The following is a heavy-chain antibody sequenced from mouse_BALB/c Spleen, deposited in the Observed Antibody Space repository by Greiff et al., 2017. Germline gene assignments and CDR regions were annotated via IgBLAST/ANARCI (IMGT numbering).Heavy chain of an antibody. CDR2: IDPSDSYT. D-gene: IGHD4-1*01. Sequence: QVQLQQPGAELVKPGASVKLSCKASGYTFTSYWMHWVKQRPGQGLEWIGEIDPSDSYTNYNQKFKGKATLTVGKSSSTAYMQLSSLTSEDSAVYYCARRGNWGYFDYWGQGTTLTVSS. V-gene: IGHV1-69*02. CDR3: ARRGNWGYFDY. CDR1: GYTFTSYW. J-gene: IGHJ2*01.